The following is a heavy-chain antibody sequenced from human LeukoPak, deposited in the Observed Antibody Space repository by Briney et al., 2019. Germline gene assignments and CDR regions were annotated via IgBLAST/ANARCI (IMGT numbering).Heavy chain of an antibody. V-gene: IGHV3-48*04. Sequence: GGSLRLSCAASGFTFSSYSMNWVRQAPGKGLEWVSFISSSGSTIYYADSVKGRFTISRDNAKNSLYLQMNSLRAEDTAVYYCAREEGIGLSPYWGQGTLVTVSS. D-gene: IGHD2/OR15-2a*01. CDR3: AREEGIGLSPY. J-gene: IGHJ4*02. CDR1: GFTFSSYS. CDR2: ISSSGSTI.